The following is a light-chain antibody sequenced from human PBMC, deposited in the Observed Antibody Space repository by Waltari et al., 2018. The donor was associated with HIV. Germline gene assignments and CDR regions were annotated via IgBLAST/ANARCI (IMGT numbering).Light chain of an antibody. CDR3: SSYTTNNTRM. Sequence: QSALTQTASVSGSHGQSITISCSGSSMDIGGFKSVSWYQQHPGKAPKLIIYDVNSRPSGVSNRFSASKSGNTASLTISGLQAEDEADYYCSSYTTNNTRMFGGGTKLTVL. J-gene: IGLJ3*02. CDR2: DVN. V-gene: IGLV2-14*03. CDR1: SMDIGGFKS.